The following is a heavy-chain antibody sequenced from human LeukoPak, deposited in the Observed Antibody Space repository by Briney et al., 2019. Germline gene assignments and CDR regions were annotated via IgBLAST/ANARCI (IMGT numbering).Heavy chain of an antibody. V-gene: IGHV3-74*01. Sequence: GGSLRLSCAASGFTFSTYWMHWVRLVPGKGLVWVSRINSDGTNTGHADSVKGRFTISRDNAKNTLYLQMNSLRVEDTAVYYCAREYPASFDYWGQGTLVTVSS. CDR3: AREYPASFDY. CDR2: INSDGTNT. CDR1: GFTFSTYW. J-gene: IGHJ4*02.